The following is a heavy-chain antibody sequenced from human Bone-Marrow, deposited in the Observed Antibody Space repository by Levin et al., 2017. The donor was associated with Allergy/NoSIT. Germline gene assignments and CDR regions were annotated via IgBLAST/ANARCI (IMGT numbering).Heavy chain of an antibody. D-gene: IGHD2-21*01. CDR3: ARELEHLLRPVIIDSDSCGTDV. V-gene: IGHV3-30*04. Sequence: GGSLRLSCVGSGFSFSTYAMYWVRQPPGKGLEWMTVISYDGKKKYYADSVKGRFTISRDNSKNTLYLQMSSLRAEDTAVYYCARELEHLLRPVIIDSDSCGTDVWGQGTTVIVS. CDR2: ISYDGKKK. J-gene: IGHJ6*02. CDR1: GFSFSTYA.